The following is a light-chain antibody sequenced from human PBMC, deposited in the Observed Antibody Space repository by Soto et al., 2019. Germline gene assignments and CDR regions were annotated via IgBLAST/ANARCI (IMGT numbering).Light chain of an antibody. CDR1: SCNVGSNI. V-gene: IGLV1-44*01. Sequence: SVLTHLPSASGTPGERVTISCSGRSCNVGSNIVNWYQQLPRTATKPLIYSNTQRPSGVTDRFSGSKSGTSASLAISVLQSEDEADYYCAAWDVWLNGYVLGSGTKL. CDR2: SNT. CDR3: AAWDVWLNGYV. J-gene: IGLJ1*01.